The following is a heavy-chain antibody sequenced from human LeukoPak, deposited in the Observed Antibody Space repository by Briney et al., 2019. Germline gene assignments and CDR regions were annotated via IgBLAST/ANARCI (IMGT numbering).Heavy chain of an antibody. CDR2: IYHSGST. CDR3: VREREGYFDL. J-gene: IGHJ2*01. CDR1: GGSISSYY. V-gene: IGHV4-59*12. Sequence: PSETLSLTCTVSGGSISSYYWSWIRQPPGKGLEWIGEIYHSGSTNYNPSLKSRVTISVDKSKNQFSLKLSAVTAADTAVYYCVREREGYFDLWGRGTLVTVSS.